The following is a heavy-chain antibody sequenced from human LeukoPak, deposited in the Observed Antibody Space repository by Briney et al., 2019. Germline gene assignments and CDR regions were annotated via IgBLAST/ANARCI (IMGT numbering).Heavy chain of an antibody. Sequence: SETLSLTCTVSGGSISSYYWSWIRQPPGKGLEWIGYIYYSGSTNYNPSLKSRVTISVDTSKNQFSLKLSSVTAADTAVYYCARVSRDGYNWNIDYWGQGTLVTVSS. CDR3: ARVSRDGYNWNIDY. J-gene: IGHJ4*02. D-gene: IGHD5-24*01. V-gene: IGHV4-59*01. CDR1: GGSISSYY. CDR2: IYYSGST.